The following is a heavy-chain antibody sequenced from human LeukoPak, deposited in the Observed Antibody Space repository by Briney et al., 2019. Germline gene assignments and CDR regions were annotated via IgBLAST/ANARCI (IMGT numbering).Heavy chain of an antibody. Sequence: GGSLRLSCAASGFTFSGYEMNWVRQAPGKGLEWVSYISNSGGLTFYADSVKGRFTISRDNAKNSLYLQMNSLRAEDTAVYYCARAYGDYGGDFFDYWGQGTLVTVSS. CDR3: ARAYGDYGGDFFDY. J-gene: IGHJ4*02. D-gene: IGHD4-17*01. CDR1: GFTFSGYE. V-gene: IGHV3-48*03. CDR2: ISNSGGLT.